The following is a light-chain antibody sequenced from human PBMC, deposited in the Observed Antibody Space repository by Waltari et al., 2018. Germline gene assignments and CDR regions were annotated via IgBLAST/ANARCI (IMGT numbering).Light chain of an antibody. CDR2: LGS. V-gene: IGKV2-28*01. CDR3: MQALQTPYT. Sequence: DIVMTQSPLSLPVTPGEPASISCRSSQSLLHSNGYNYLDWYLQKPWRSPQLLIYLGSNRASGVPDRFSGSGSGTDFTLKISRVEAEDVGVYYCMQALQTPYTFGQGTKLEIK. J-gene: IGKJ2*01. CDR1: QSLLHSNGYNY.